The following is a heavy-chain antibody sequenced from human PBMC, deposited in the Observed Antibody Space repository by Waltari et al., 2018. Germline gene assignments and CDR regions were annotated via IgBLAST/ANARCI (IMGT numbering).Heavy chain of an antibody. CDR1: GYSISSGYY. J-gene: IGHJ6*03. D-gene: IGHD6-13*01. Sequence: QVQLQESGPGLVKPSETLSLTCAVSGYSISSGYYWGWIRQPPGKGLEWIGSIYHSGRTYYNPSLKSRVTISVDTSKNQFSLKLSSVTAADTAVYYCARVGSSWPDYYYYYMDVWGKGTTVTVSS. CDR2: IYHSGRT. V-gene: IGHV4-38-2*01. CDR3: ARVGSSWPDYYYYYMDV.